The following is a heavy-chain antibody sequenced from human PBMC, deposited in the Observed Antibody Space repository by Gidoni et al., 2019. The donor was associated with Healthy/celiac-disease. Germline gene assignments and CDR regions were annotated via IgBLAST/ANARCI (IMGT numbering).Heavy chain of an antibody. CDR3: ARALNLWELLRGGAFDI. CDR1: GGSISSSSYY. CDR2: IYYSGST. D-gene: IGHD1-26*01. Sequence: QLQLQESGPGLVKPSETPSLTCTVSGGSISSSSYYRGWIRQPPGKGLEWIGRIYYSGSTYYNPSLKSRVTISVDTSKNQFSLKLSSVTAADTAVYYCARALNLWELLRGGAFDIWGQGTMVTVSS. V-gene: IGHV4-39*01. J-gene: IGHJ3*02.